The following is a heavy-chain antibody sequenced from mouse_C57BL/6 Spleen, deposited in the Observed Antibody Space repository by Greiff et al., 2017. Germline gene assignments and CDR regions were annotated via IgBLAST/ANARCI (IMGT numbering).Heavy chain of an antibody. CDR3: ARGRYYFDY. J-gene: IGHJ2*01. CDR1: GYTFTNYW. V-gene: IGHV1-63*01. Sequence: VQLQESGAELVRPGTSVKMSCKASGYTFTNYWIGWAKQRPGHGLEWIGDIYPGGGYTNYNEKFKGKDTLTADKSSSTAYMQFSSLTSEDSAIYYCARGRYYFDYWGQGTTLTVSS. CDR2: IYPGGGYT.